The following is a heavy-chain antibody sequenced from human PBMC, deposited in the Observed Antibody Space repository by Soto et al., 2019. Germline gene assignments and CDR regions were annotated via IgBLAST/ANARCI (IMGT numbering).Heavy chain of an antibody. Sequence: ASVKVSCKASGYTFTSYGISWVRQAPGQGLEWMGWISAYNANTNYAQKLQGRVTMTTDTSTSTAYMELRSLRSDDTAVYYCARVAMIVVVINWFDPWGQGTLVTVSS. CDR2: ISAYNANT. D-gene: IGHD3-22*01. CDR3: ARVAMIVVVINWFDP. V-gene: IGHV1-18*01. CDR1: GYTFTSYG. J-gene: IGHJ5*02.